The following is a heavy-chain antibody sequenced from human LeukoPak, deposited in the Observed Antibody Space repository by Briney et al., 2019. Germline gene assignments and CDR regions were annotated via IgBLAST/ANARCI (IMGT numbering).Heavy chain of an antibody. CDR1: GFSFNSYE. J-gene: IGHJ4*02. CDR2: ISSGSDTV. D-gene: IGHD4-23*01. Sequence: PGGSLRLSCAASGFSFNSYEMNWVRQAPGKGLEWISSISSGSDTVYFADSVKGRFTISRDNAKNSLFLQMNSLRAEDTAVYYCARDGALGGNPFDYWGQGTLVTVSS. CDR3: ARDGALGGNPFDY. V-gene: IGHV3-48*03.